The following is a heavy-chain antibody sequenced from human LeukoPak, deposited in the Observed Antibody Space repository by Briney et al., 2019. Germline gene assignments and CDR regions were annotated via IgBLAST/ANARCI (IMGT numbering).Heavy chain of an antibody. CDR2: IKQDGSEK. CDR1: GFXFNNYW. J-gene: IGHJ4*02. V-gene: IGHV3-7*02. Sequence: GGSLRLSCGASGFXFNNYWMSWVRQAPGRGLEWVANIKQDGSEKNYVDSVKGRFTISRDNAKNALYLQMNSLRAEDTAVYHCASQGYWGQGTLVTISS. CDR3: ASQGY.